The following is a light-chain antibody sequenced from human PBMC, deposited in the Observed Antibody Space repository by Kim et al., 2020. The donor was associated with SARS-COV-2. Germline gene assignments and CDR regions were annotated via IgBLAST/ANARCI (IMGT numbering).Light chain of an antibody. CDR3: QQYNNWLPLT. Sequence: SPGERATLACRASRSVSSNLAWYQQKPGQAPRLLIYGASTRATGIPARFSGSGSGTEFTLTISSLQSEDFAVYYCQQYNNWLPLTFGGGTKVDIK. CDR1: RSVSSN. J-gene: IGKJ4*01. CDR2: GAS. V-gene: IGKV3-15*01.